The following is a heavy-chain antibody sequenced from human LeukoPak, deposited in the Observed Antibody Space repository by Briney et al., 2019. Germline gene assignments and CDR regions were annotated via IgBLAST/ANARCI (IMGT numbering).Heavy chain of an antibody. D-gene: IGHD4-23*01. CDR2: IKPDGSGR. Sequence: GGSLRLSCAASGFTFSSYWMTWVRQAPGKGLEWVANIKPDGSGRSYVDSVKGRFTISRDNAKKSLYLEMNSLRAEDTAVYYCASPLLESGGNIHFGLWGRGTLVTVSS. CDR1: GFTFSSYW. CDR3: ASPLLESGGNIHFGL. J-gene: IGHJ2*01. V-gene: IGHV3-7*05.